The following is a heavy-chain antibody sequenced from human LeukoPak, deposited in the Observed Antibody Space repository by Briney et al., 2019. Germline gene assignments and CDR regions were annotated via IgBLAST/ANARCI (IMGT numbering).Heavy chain of an antibody. CDR1: GGSISSYC. CDR3: ARGVRAVTVTTSSGPYYGMDV. V-gene: IGHV4-4*07. CDR2: IYTSGST. J-gene: IGHJ6*02. D-gene: IGHD4-17*01. Sequence: PSETLSLTCTVSGGSISSYCWSWIRQPAGKGLEWIGRIYTSGSTNYNPSLKSRVTMSVDTSKNQFSLKLSSVTAADTAVYYCARGVRAVTVTTSSGPYYGMDVWGQGTTVTVSS.